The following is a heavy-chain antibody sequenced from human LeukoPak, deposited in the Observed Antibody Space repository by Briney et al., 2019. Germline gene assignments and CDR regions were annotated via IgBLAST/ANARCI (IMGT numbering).Heavy chain of an antibody. J-gene: IGHJ5*02. CDR3: ARDHSGGSGSYYNVGWFDP. CDR1: GGSISSGGYY. D-gene: IGHD3-10*01. Sequence: SETLSLTCTVSGGSISSGGYYWSWIRQHPGKGLEWIGYIYYSGSTYYNPSLKSRFTISVDTSKNQFSLKLSSVTAADTAVYYCARDHSGGSGSYYNVGWFDPWGQGTLVTVSS. V-gene: IGHV4-31*03. CDR2: IYYSGST.